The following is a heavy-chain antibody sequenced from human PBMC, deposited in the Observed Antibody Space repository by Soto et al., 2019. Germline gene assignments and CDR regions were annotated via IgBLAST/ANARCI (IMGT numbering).Heavy chain of an antibody. Sequence: GEPNSSSSYYWGWIRQPPGKGLEWIGYIYYSGSTNYNPSLKSRVTISGDTSKNQFSLKLSSVTAADTAVYYCARAGYSYGTGYYFDYWGQGTLVTVSS. CDR2: IYYSGST. CDR1: GEPNSSSSYY. CDR3: ARAGYSYGTGYYFDY. J-gene: IGHJ4*02. V-gene: IGHV4-61*05. D-gene: IGHD5-18*01.